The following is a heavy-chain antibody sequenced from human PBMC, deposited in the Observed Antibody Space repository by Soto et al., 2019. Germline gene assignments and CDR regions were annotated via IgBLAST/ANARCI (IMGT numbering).Heavy chain of an antibody. V-gene: IGHV1-18*01. CDR3: ARDPGYCSSTSCHSHYYYGMDV. D-gene: IGHD2-2*01. CDR1: GYTFTSYG. J-gene: IGHJ6*02. CDR2: ISAYNGNT. Sequence: QVQLVQSGAEVKKPGASVKVSCKASGYTFTSYGISWVRQAPGQGLEWMGWISAYNGNTNYAQKPQGRVTMTTDTSTSTAYMELRSLRSDDTAVYYCARDPGYCSSTSCHSHYYYGMDVWGQGTTVTVSS.